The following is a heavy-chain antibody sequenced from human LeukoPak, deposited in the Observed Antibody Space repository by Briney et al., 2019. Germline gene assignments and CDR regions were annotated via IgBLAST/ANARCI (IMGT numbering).Heavy chain of an antibody. J-gene: IGHJ4*02. Sequence: GGSLRLSCAASGFTFSSYSMNWVRQAPGKGLEWVSSISSSSSYIYYADSVKGRFTISRDNAKNSLYLQMNSLRAEDTAVYYCARDWCSGGSCTPLDYWGQGTLVTVSS. CDR1: GFTFSSYS. V-gene: IGHV3-21*01. D-gene: IGHD2-15*01. CDR3: ARDWCSGGSCTPLDY. CDR2: ISSSSSYI.